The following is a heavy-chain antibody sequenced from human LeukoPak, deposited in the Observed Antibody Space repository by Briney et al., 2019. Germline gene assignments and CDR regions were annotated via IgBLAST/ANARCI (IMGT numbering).Heavy chain of an antibody. CDR2: IYYSGST. CDR3: ARLAFFSSSGGSRGLIVDY. V-gene: IGHV4-59*08. CDR1: GGSISNYY. D-gene: IGHD2-15*01. J-gene: IGHJ4*02. Sequence: SETLSLTCTVSGGSISNYYWSWIRQPPGKGLEWIGYIYYSGSTNYNPSLESRVTTSVDTSKNQFSLKLSSVTAADTAVYYCARLAFFSSSGGSRGLIVDYWGQGTLVTVSS.